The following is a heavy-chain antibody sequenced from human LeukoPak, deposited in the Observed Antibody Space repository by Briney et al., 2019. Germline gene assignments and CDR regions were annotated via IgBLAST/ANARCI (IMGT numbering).Heavy chain of an antibody. Sequence: PSETLSLTCTVSVGSISSYYWIWIRQPPGKGLECIGYIYYTGTTNYNPSLKSRVTISVDTSKNQFSLNLSSVTAADTAVYSCARVKGDLGYYFDYWGQGTLVIVSS. J-gene: IGHJ4*02. D-gene: IGHD2-21*01. CDR2: IYYTGTT. CDR1: VGSISSYY. CDR3: ARVKGDLGYYFDY. V-gene: IGHV4-59*01.